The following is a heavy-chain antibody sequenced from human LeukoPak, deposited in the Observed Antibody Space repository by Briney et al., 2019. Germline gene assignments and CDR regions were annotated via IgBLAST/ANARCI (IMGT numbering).Heavy chain of an antibody. CDR1: GYTFTGYY. CDR2: INPNGGGT. V-gene: IGHV1-2*02. Sequence: VASVKVSCKASGYTFTGYYMHWVRQAPGQGLEWMGWINPNGGGTNYAQKFQGRVTMTRDTSISTAYMELSRLRSDDTAVYYCARGDYGDYGYFDYWGQGTLVTVSS. CDR3: ARGDYGDYGYFDY. J-gene: IGHJ4*02. D-gene: IGHD4-17*01.